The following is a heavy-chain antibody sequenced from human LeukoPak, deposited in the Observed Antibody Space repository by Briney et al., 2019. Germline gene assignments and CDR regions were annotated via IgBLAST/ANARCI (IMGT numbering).Heavy chain of an antibody. J-gene: IGHJ5*02. CDR3: ARNSGSHP. CDR2: IKQDGSEN. V-gene: IGHV3-7*01. D-gene: IGHD3-10*01. Sequence: GGSLRLSCTASGFTFSSYAMSWVRQAPGKGLEWVANIKQDGSENYYVDSVKGRFTISRDNAKNSLYLQMNSLRAEDTAVYYCARNSGSHPWGQGTLVTVSS. CDR1: GFTFSSYA.